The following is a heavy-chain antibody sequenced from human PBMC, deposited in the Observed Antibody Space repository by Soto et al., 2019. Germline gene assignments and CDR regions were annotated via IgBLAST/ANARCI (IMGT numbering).Heavy chain of an antibody. J-gene: IGHJ6*02. V-gene: IGHV3-30*18. CDR1: GFTFSSYG. Sequence: GGSLRLSCAASGFTFSSYGMHWVRQAPGKGLEWVAVISYDGSNKYYADSVKGRFTISRDNSKNTLYLQMNSLRAEDTAVYYCAKVYRSGGYYPHYYYGMDVWGQGTTVTVSS. CDR3: AKVYRSGGYYPHYYYGMDV. D-gene: IGHD3-10*01. CDR2: ISYDGSNK.